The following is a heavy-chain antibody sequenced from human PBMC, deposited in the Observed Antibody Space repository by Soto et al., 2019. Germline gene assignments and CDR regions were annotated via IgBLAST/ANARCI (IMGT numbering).Heavy chain of an antibody. J-gene: IGHJ4*02. Sequence: VDALNRSCHRCVYNFRKYWFTWFRQMPGKGLEWMGRIDTSASHTNYNPSFQGHVTISVDTSISTAYLQWNSLKASDTAIYYCAKLRSSISPAAFWGQGTLVTVSS. CDR3: AKLRSSISPAAF. CDR1: VYNFRKYW. CDR2: IDTSASHT. D-gene: IGHD6-13*01. V-gene: IGHV5-10-1*01.